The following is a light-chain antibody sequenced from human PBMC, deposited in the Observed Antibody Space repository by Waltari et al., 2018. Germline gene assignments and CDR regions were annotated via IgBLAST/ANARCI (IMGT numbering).Light chain of an antibody. J-gene: IGLJ2*01. CDR1: DLASKR. Sequence: SYVLTQPPSVSVAPGQTARTTCGGNDLASKRVPRNQQKPGQAPVVVVYDDTDRPSGIPGRFSGSNSGNTATLIISRVEAGDEADYYCQVWDSGSHHVLFGGGTKLTVL. V-gene: IGLV3-21*02. CDR3: QVWDSGSHHVL. CDR2: DDT.